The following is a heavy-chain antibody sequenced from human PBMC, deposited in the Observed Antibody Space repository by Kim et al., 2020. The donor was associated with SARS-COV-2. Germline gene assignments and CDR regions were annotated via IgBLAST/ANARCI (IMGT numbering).Heavy chain of an antibody. D-gene: IGHD5-18*01. Sequence: SVKGRFTISGDNSKNTVSLQMNSLRAEDTAVYYCARDRDGYSYGSSGMDVWGQGTTVTVSS. CDR3: ARDRDGYSYGSSGMDV. V-gene: IGHV3-30*07. J-gene: IGHJ6*02.